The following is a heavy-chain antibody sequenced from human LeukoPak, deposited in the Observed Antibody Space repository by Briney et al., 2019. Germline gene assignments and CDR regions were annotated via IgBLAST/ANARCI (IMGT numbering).Heavy chain of an antibody. V-gene: IGHV3-23*01. D-gene: IGHD3-10*01. CDR3: ARAGLLWFGESYFDY. CDR2: ISGSGGST. Sequence: GGPLRLSCAASGFTFSSYAMSWVRQAPGKGLEWVSAISGSGGSTYCADSVKGRFTISRDNSKNTLYLQMNSLRAEDTAVYYCARAGLLWFGESYFDYWGQGTLVTVSS. CDR1: GFTFSSYA. J-gene: IGHJ4*02.